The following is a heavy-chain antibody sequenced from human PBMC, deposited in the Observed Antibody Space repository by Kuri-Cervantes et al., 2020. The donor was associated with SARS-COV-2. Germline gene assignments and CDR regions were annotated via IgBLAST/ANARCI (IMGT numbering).Heavy chain of an antibody. D-gene: IGHD3-22*01. Sequence: ASVKVSCKASGYTFSNYDIGWVRQAPGQGLEWMGWISGYNGNSDYAEKFQGRVTMTADTSTKTAHMELRSLRSDDTAVYYCARSTPSRRLVVISQGGAFDIWGQGTMVTVSS. V-gene: IGHV1-18*01. CDR3: ARSTPSRRLVVISQGGAFDI. J-gene: IGHJ3*02. CDR2: ISGYNGNS. CDR1: GYTFSNYD.